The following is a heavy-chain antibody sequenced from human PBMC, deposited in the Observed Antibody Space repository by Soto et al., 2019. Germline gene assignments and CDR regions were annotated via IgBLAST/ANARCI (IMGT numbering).Heavy chain of an antibody. CDR3: ARVGTYYYDSSGYYLDY. CDR1: GGSISSSNW. V-gene: IGHV4-4*02. D-gene: IGHD3-22*01. CDR2: IYHSGST. Sequence: QVQLQESGPGLVKPSGTLSLTCAVSGGSISSSNWWCWVRQPPGKGLEWIGEIYHSGSTNYNPSLKNRVTISVDKSKNQFSLKLSSVTAADTAVYYCARVGTYYYDSSGYYLDYWGQGTLVTVSS. J-gene: IGHJ4*02.